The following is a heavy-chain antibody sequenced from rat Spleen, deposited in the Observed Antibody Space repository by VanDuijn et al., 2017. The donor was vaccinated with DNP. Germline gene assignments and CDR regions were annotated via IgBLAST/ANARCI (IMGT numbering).Heavy chain of an antibody. D-gene: IGHD5-1*01. CDR3: ATANS. CDR2: IIYDGSRT. CDR1: GFTFSDYN. V-gene: IGHV5S10*01. Sequence: EVQLVESGGGLIQPGRSLKLSCAASGFTFSDYNMAWVRQAPKKGLDWVAIIIYDGSRTYYGDSVKGRFTISRDNAKSTLYLQMDSLRSEDTATYYCATANSWGQGVMVTVSS. J-gene: IGHJ2*01.